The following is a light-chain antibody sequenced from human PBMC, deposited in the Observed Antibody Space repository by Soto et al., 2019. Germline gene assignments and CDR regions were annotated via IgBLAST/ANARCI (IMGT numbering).Light chain of an antibody. CDR2: EVN. CDR3: TSYAGGNNV. CDR1: SSHVGGYNY. Sequence: QSALTQPPSASGSPGQSVTISCTGTSSHVGGYNYVSWYQQHPGKVPKLMVYEVNKRPSGVPDRFSGSKSGNTASLTVSGLQAEDEADYYCTSYAGGNNVFGTGTKLTVL. J-gene: IGLJ1*01. V-gene: IGLV2-8*01.